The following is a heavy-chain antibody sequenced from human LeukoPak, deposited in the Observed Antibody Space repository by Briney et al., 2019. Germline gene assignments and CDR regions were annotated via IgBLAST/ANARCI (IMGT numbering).Heavy chain of an antibody. V-gene: IGHV4-61*01. D-gene: IGHD1-1*01. Sequence: PSETLSLICTVSGGSVSRGSHYWSWIRQPPGKGLEWIGYIDYSGSTNYNPSLKSRVTISLDTSKNQISVKLTSVTAADTAVYYCARLTRRSGNYFDYWGQGTLVTVSS. CDR1: GGSVSRGSHY. CDR3: ARLTRRSGNYFDY. CDR2: IDYSGST. J-gene: IGHJ4*02.